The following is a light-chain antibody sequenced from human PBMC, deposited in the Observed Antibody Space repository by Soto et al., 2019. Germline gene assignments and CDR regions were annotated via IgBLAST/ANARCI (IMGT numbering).Light chain of an antibody. V-gene: IGKV3-20*01. J-gene: IGKJ2*01. CDR3: LQSVQTPHT. Sequence: EIVLTQSPGTLSLSPGERATLSCRASQSVSSSYLAWYQQKPGQAPRLLIYGASSRATGIPDRFSGSGSGTDFTLEISRVEAEDVGVYYCLQSVQTPHTFGQGTKLEIK. CDR1: QSVSSSY. CDR2: GAS.